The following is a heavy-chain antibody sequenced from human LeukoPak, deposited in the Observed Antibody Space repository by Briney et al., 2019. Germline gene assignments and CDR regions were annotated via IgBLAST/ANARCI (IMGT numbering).Heavy chain of an antibody. CDR2: IKNKGGGGTI. J-gene: IGHJ5*02. V-gene: IGHV3-15*07. Sequence: PGGSLRLSCAASGFTFSSYDMHWVRQTPEKGLEWVGLIKNKGGGGTIGYAAPVEGRFTISRDDTKNTLYLQMNSLKTEDTAVYYCATGGGYNGIDLWGQGTLVTVSS. D-gene: IGHD2-8*01. CDR1: GFTFSSYD. CDR3: ATGGGYNGIDL.